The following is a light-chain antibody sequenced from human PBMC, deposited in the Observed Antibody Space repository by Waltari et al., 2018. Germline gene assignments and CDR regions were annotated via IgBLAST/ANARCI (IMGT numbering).Light chain of an antibody. Sequence: EVVLTQSPGTLSLSPAERATLSRRASQSGRHNYLAWYQQKPGQAPRLLIYGVSTRAPGIPDRFSGSGSGTDFTLTISRLEPEDFAVFYCQQYGDSPVTFGGGTKVEI. CDR3: QQYGDSPVT. V-gene: IGKV3-20*01. CDR2: GVS. J-gene: IGKJ4*01. CDR1: QSGRHNY.